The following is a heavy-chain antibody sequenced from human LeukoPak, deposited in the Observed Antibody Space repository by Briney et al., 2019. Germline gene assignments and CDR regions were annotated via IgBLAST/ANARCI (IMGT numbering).Heavy chain of an antibody. CDR1: GDSISTSTYY. V-gene: IGHV4-39*07. CDR3: ARDDPNFDY. CDR2: IYYSGST. Sequence: SETLSLTCTVSGDSISTSTYYWGWIRQPPGKGLEWIGSIYYSGSTYYNPSLKSRVTISVDTSKNQFSLKLSSVTAADTAVYYCARDDPNFDYWGQGTLVTVSS. J-gene: IGHJ4*02.